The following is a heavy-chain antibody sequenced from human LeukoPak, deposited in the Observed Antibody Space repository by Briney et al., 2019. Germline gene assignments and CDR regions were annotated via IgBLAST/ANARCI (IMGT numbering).Heavy chain of an antibody. Sequence: GGSLRLSCAAAGFTFSDHYMTWIRQAPGKALEWVSYISPDGTTSYYADSLKGRFTVSRDNAKNSLYLQINSLSAEDTAVYFCARGQWGLDYWGPGALVTVSS. CDR3: ARGQWGLDY. J-gene: IGHJ4*02. CDR2: ISPDGTTS. D-gene: IGHD1-26*01. CDR1: GFTFSDHY. V-gene: IGHV3-11*01.